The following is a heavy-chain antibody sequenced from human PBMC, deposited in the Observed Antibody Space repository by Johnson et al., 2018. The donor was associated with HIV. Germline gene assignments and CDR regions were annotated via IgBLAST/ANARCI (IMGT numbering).Heavy chain of an antibody. J-gene: IGHJ3*02. Sequence: QVQLVESGGGVVQPGRSLRLSCAASAFTFSSYAMHWVRQAPGKGLEWVAVISYDASNKYYADSVKGRFTISRDNSKTTLYLQMNSLRAEDTAVYYCASRSRGSGSYFGGAFDIWGQGTMVTVSS. D-gene: IGHD1-26*01. CDR3: ASRSRGSGSYFGGAFDI. CDR1: AFTFSSYA. CDR2: ISYDASNK. V-gene: IGHV3-30*04.